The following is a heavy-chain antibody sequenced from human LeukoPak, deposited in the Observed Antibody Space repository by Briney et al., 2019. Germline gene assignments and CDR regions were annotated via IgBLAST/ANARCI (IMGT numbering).Heavy chain of an antibody. Sequence: SETLSLTCGVSGDSISSTNWWSWVRQPPGKGLEWIGEIYHSGSTNYNPSLKSRVTISVDRSKNQFSLKLSSVTAADTAVYYCARLVAATGNFDYWGQGTLVTVSS. CDR1: GDSISSTNW. CDR2: IYHSGST. D-gene: IGHD6-13*01. J-gene: IGHJ4*02. V-gene: IGHV4-4*02. CDR3: ARLVAATGNFDY.